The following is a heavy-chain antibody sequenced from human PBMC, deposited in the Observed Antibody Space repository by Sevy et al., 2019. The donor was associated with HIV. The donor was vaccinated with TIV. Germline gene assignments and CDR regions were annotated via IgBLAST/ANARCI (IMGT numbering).Heavy chain of an antibody. CDR2: ISSSSGTI. CDR3: ARDDHWAFDY. CDR1: GFSFSSYS. D-gene: IGHD7-27*01. Sequence: QLGGSLSLSCVTSGFSFSSYSMNWVRQAPGKGLEWVSYISSSSGTIRYADSVKGRLTISRDNAKNSLFLQMNSLRAEDTAVYYCARDDHWAFDYWGQGALVTVSS. V-gene: IGHV3-48*01. J-gene: IGHJ4*02.